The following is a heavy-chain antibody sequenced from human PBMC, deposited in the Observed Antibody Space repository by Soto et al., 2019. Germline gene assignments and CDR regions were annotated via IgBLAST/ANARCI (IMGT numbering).Heavy chain of an antibody. CDR2: ISAYNGNT. CDR1: GYTFTSYG. Sequence: ASVKVSCKASGYTFTSYGISWVRQAPGRGLEWMGWISAYNGNTNYAQKLQGRVTMTTDTSTSTAYMELRSLRSDDTAVYYCARYCSSTSCYADAFDIWGQGTVVT. V-gene: IGHV1-18*01. J-gene: IGHJ3*02. CDR3: ARYCSSTSCYADAFDI. D-gene: IGHD2-2*01.